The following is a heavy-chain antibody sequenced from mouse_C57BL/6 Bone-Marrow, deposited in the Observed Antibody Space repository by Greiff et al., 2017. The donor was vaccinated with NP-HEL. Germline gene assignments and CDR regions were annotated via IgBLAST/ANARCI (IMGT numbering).Heavy chain of an antibody. CDR1: GFNIKDDY. J-gene: IGHJ3*01. Sequence: EVQLQQSGAELVRPGASVKLSCTASGFNIKDDYMHWVKQRPEQGLEWIGWIDPENGDTEYASKFQGKATITADTSSNTAYLQLSSLTSEDTAVYYCTTFYDGYYGWFAYWGQGTLVTVSA. CDR2: IDPENGDT. V-gene: IGHV14-4*01. D-gene: IGHD2-3*01. CDR3: TTFYDGYYGWFAY.